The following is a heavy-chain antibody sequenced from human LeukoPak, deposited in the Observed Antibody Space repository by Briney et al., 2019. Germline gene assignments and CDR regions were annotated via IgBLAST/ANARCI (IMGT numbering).Heavy chain of an antibody. CDR1: GGSISSGGYH. Sequence: SQTLSLTCTVSGGSISSGGYHWSWIRQHPGKGLEWIGYIYYSGSTYYNPSLKSRVTISVDTSKNQFSLKLSSVTAADTAVYYCARGYYDSSGYYRYAFDYWGQGTLVTVSS. CDR2: IYYSGST. J-gene: IGHJ4*02. V-gene: IGHV4-31*03. CDR3: ARGYYDSSGYYRYAFDY. D-gene: IGHD3-22*01.